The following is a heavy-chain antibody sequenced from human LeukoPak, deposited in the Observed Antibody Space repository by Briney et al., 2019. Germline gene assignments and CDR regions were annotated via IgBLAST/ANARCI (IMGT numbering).Heavy chain of an antibody. CDR2: IKSDGSST. CDR1: GFTFSSYW. Sequence: GGSLRLSCVASGFTFSSYWMHWVRQAPGKRLVWVSRIKSDGSSTSYADSVKGRFTISRDNAKNSLYLQMNSLRAEDTAVYYCAREPRYYYDSSGYSYYFDYWGQGTLVTVSS. V-gene: IGHV3-74*01. D-gene: IGHD3-22*01. CDR3: AREPRYYYDSSGYSYYFDY. J-gene: IGHJ4*02.